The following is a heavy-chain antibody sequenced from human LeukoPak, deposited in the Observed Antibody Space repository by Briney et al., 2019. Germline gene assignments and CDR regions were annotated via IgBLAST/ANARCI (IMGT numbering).Heavy chain of an antibody. Sequence: PGGSLRLSCAASGFTFSSYGMHWVRQAPGKGLEWVGRIKSKTDGGTTDYAAPVKGRFTISRDDSKNTLYLQMNSLKTEDTAVYYCTTDPDQYYYDSSGYLSLNYWGQGTLVTVSS. CDR1: GFTFSSYG. CDR3: TTDPDQYYYDSSGYLSLNY. V-gene: IGHV3-15*07. CDR2: IKSKTDGGTT. J-gene: IGHJ4*02. D-gene: IGHD3-22*01.